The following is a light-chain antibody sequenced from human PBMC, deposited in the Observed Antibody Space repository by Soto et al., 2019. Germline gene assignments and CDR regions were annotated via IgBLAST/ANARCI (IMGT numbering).Light chain of an antibody. Sequence: DIQMTQTPSTLSASVGDRVTMTCRASQSISSWLAWYQQKPGKAPKLLIYDASSLESGVPSRFSGSGSGTEFTLTISSLQPDDFATYYCQQYNSYRTFAQGTKVDIK. CDR3: QQYNSYRT. CDR2: DAS. J-gene: IGKJ1*01. V-gene: IGKV1-5*01. CDR1: QSISSW.